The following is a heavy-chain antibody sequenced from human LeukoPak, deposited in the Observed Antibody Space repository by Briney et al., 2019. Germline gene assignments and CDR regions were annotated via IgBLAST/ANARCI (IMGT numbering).Heavy chain of an antibody. CDR2: IYYSGST. CDR3: ARLVAGTFYFDS. D-gene: IGHD6-19*01. J-gene: IGHJ4*02. V-gene: IGHV4-59*01. CDR1: GGSISSYY. Sequence: SETLSLTCTVSGGSISSYYWSWIRQPPGKGLEWIGYIYYSGSTNYNPSLKSRVTISVDTSKNQFSLKLSSVTAADTAVYYCARLVAGTFYFDSWGQGTLVTVSS.